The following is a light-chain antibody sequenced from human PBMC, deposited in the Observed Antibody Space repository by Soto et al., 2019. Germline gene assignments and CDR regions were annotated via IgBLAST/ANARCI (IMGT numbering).Light chain of an antibody. J-gene: IGKJ1*01. Sequence: EIVLTQSPATLSLSPGERATLSCRASQSVSSYLAWYQQKPGQAPRLLIYDASNRATGIPARFSGSGSGTDFTLTISSLEPEDFAVYYCQQRSNLWTFGRGTKV. V-gene: IGKV3-11*01. CDR1: QSVSSY. CDR2: DAS. CDR3: QQRSNLWT.